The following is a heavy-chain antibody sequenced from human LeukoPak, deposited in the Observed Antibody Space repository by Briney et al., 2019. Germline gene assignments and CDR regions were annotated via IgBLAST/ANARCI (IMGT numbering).Heavy chain of an antibody. V-gene: IGHV3-11*04. CDR3: ARSGGSYQYFQH. CDR1: GFTFSDYY. CDR2: ITTSGSTV. J-gene: IGHJ1*01. Sequence: PGGSLRLSCAVSGFTFSDYYMSWIRQAPGKGLEWVSYITTSGSTVLYADSVKGRFTISRDNAKNSLYLQMNSLRVEDTAVYYCARSGGSYQYFQHWGQGTLVTVSS. D-gene: IGHD1-26*01.